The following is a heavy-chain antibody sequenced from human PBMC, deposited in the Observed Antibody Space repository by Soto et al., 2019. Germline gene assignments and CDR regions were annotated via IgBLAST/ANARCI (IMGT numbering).Heavy chain of an antibody. Sequence: EVQLLESGGGLVQPGGSLRLSCAASGFTFSSYAMSWVRQAPGKGLEWVSAISGSGGSTYYADSVKGRFTISRDNSKNTLYLQMNSLRAEDTAVYYCAKFPQDECSGGSCYSDRYSSGWYFDYWGQGTLVTVSS. V-gene: IGHV3-23*01. CDR3: AKFPQDECSGGSCYSDRYSSGWYFDY. CDR2: ISGSGGST. J-gene: IGHJ4*02. CDR1: GFTFSSYA. D-gene: IGHD2-15*01.